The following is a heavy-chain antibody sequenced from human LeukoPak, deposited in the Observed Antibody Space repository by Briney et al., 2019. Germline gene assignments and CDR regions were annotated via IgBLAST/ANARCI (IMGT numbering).Heavy chain of an antibody. CDR3: ARGRLGSSWYYYYYYMDV. CDR1: GGSFSSYY. D-gene: IGHD6-13*01. CDR2: IYYSGST. Sequence: SETLSLTCAVYGGSFSSYYWGWIRQPPGKGLEWIGSIYYSGSTYYNPSLTSRVTISVDTSKNQFSLKLSSVTAADTAVYYCARGRLGSSWYYYYYYMDVWGKGTTVTVPS. V-gene: IGHV4-34*01. J-gene: IGHJ6*03.